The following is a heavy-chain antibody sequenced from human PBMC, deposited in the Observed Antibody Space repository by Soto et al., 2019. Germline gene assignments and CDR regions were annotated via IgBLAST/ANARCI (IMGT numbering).Heavy chain of an antibody. CDR3: ARGMRRWELLVQ. V-gene: IGHV3-33*01. Sequence: GSLRLSGAASGFTFTNHAMHWVRQAPGKGLEWVAAIWYDGTIKYYADSVKGRLTISRDNSKNTLYLQMNSLRAEDTAIYYCARGMRRWELLVQWGQGSPVPVS. D-gene: IGHD1-26*01. CDR1: GFTFTNHA. CDR2: IWYDGTIK. J-gene: IGHJ4*02.